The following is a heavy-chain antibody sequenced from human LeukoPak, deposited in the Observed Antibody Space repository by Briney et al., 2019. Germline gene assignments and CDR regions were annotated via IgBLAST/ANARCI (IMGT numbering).Heavy chain of an antibody. Sequence: PGRTLRLSCAASGFTFSSYGMSWVRQAPGKGLEWVSAISGSGGSTYYADSVKGRFTISRDNSKNTLYLQMNSLRAEDTAVYYCAKMSSSWYAPFDYWGQGTLVTVSS. D-gene: IGHD6-13*01. CDR1: GFTFSSYG. J-gene: IGHJ4*02. CDR2: ISGSGGST. V-gene: IGHV3-23*01. CDR3: AKMSSSWYAPFDY.